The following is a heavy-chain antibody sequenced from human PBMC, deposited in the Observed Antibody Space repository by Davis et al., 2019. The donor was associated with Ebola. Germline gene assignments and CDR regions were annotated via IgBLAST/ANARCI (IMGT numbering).Heavy chain of an antibody. CDR3: ARGRRAAAGGMDYYYGMDV. Sequence: AASVKVSCKASGGGFGDYTISWVRQAPGQGLEWMGWISGYTAHTYVTPSLEGRVTLSTDTSTRTVYMELRSLTSDDTAVYYCARGRRAAAGGMDYYYGMDVWGQGTPVTVSS. D-gene: IGHD6-13*01. CDR1: GGGFGDYT. V-gene: IGHV1-18*01. J-gene: IGHJ6*02. CDR2: ISGYTAHT.